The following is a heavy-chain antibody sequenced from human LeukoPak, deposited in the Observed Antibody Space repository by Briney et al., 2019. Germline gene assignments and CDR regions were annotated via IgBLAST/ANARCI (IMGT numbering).Heavy chain of an antibody. Sequence: GGSLRLSCAVSGFIVSNNYMSWVRQAPGKGLEWVSVIYNTGSTDYADSVRGRFTISRDISKNTLHLQMNSLRAEDTAVYYCARDHYSMVRGLDAFDIWGQGTMVTVSS. CDR1: GFIVSNNY. J-gene: IGHJ3*02. CDR2: IYNTGST. V-gene: IGHV3-53*01. D-gene: IGHD3-10*01. CDR3: ARDHYSMVRGLDAFDI.